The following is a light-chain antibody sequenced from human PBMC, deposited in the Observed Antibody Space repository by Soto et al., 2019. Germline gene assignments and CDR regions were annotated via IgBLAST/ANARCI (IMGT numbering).Light chain of an antibody. CDR2: AAS. J-gene: IGKJ3*01. CDR3: QQYYSYPFT. CDR1: QGISSY. V-gene: IGKV1-8*01. Sequence: AIRMTQSPSSLSASTGDRVTITCRASQGISSYLAWYQQKPGKAPKLLIYAASTLQSGVPSRFSGSGSGTDFTLTNSCLQTEDFATYYCQQYYSYPFTFGLGTKVDIK.